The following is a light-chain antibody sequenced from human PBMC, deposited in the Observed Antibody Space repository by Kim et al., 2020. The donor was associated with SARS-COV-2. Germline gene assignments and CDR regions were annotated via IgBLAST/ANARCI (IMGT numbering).Light chain of an antibody. V-gene: IGKV1-5*01. J-gene: IGKJ1*01. CDR1: QSISRY. CDR2: DAS. Sequence: DIQMTQSPSTLSASVGDRVTITCRASQSISRYLAWYQQKPGKAPKLLIYDASSLESGVPTRFSGSGSGTEFTLTISSLQPDDFATYYCQQYDSYSPWAFGQGTKVDIK. CDR3: QQYDSYSPWA.